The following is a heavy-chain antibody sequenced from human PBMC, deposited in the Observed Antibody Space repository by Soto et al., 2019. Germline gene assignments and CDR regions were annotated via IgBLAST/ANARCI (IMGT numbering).Heavy chain of an antibody. J-gene: IGHJ1*01. CDR2: ISSSGSTI. V-gene: IGHV3-48*03. Sequence: GGSLRLSCAASGFTFSSYEMNWVRQAPGKWLEWGSYISSSGSTIYYADSVKGRFTISRDNAKNSLYLQMNSLRAEDTAVYYCARDYHGAAADPEYFQHWGQGTLVTVSS. CDR3: ARDYHGAAADPEYFQH. CDR1: GFTFSSYE. D-gene: IGHD6-13*01.